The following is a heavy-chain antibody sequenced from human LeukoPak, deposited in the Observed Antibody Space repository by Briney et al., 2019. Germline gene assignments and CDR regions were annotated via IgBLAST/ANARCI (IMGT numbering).Heavy chain of an antibody. CDR3: ARGRPGDYFDY. D-gene: IGHD6-25*01. J-gene: IGHJ4*02. CDR2: INPNSGGT. CDR1: GYTFTNYY. Sequence: ASVKVSCKASGYTFTNYYLHWVRQAPGQGLEWMGWINPNSGGTSYLQNFQGRVTMTRDTSISTAYMDLSRLRSDDTAVYYCARGRPGDYFDYWGQGTLVTVSS. V-gene: IGHV1-2*02.